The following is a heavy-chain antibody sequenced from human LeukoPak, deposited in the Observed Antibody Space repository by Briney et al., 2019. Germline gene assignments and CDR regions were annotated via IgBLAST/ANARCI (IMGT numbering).Heavy chain of an antibody. CDR3: AKWFGELSGYFDY. CDR1: GFTFSNYA. Sequence: GGSLRLSCAASGFTFSNYAMTWVRQVPGKGLEWVSIISGSGGSTYYADSVKGRFTISRDNSKNTLYLQMNSLRAEDTAVYYCAKWFGELSGYFDYWGQGTLVTVSS. V-gene: IGHV3-23*01. CDR2: ISGSGGST. D-gene: IGHD3-10*01. J-gene: IGHJ4*02.